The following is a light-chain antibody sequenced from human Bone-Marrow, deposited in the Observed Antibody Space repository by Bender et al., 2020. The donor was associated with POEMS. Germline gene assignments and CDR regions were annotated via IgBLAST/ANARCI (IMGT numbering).Light chain of an antibody. CDR3: SAWDDSLGGWV. V-gene: IGLV1-36*01. CDR2: YDD. Sequence: QSVVTQPPSLSETPRQRVTISCSGSSSNIGTHGVNWYHQLPEEAPKLLIYYDDLLTPGVSDRFSASKSGTSASLAISELQSEDEALYYCSAWDDSLGGWVFGEGS. J-gene: IGLJ3*02. CDR1: SSNIGTHG.